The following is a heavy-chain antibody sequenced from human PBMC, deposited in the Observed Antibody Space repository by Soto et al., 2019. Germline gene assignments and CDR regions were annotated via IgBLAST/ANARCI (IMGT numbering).Heavy chain of an antibody. CDR2: ISSSSSTI. CDR3: ARASGVVIPYYYYGVDV. V-gene: IGHV3-48*02. CDR1: GFTFSSYS. Sequence: GGSLRLSCAASGFTFSSYSMNWVRQAPGKGLEWVSYISSSSSTIYYGDSVKGRVTISRDNAKNSLYLQMNSMRDEHTAVYYCARASGVVIPYYYYGVDVWGQGTTVTVSS. J-gene: IGHJ6*02. D-gene: IGHD3-3*01.